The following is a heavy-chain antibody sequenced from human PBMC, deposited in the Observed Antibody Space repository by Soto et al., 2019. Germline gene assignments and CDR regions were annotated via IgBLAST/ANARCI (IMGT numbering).Heavy chain of an antibody. V-gene: IGHV3-30-3*01. Sequence: QVPLVESGGGVVQPGRSLRLSCAASGFTFSSYAIHWVRQAPGKGLEWVAVISYDGSNKYYADSVKGRFTISRDNSKNTLYLQMSSLRAEDTAVYYCASPGGDCFVNWFDPWGQGTLVTVSS. J-gene: IGHJ5*02. CDR1: GFTFSSYA. CDR2: ISYDGSNK. CDR3: ASPGGDCFVNWFDP. D-gene: IGHD2-21*02.